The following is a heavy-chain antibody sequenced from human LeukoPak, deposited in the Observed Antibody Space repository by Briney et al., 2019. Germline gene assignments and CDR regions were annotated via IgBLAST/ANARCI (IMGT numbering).Heavy chain of an antibody. D-gene: IGHD6-19*01. Sequence: GGSLRLSCATSGFTFSGSAMHWVRQASGKGLEWVGRIRSKANSYATAYAASVKGRFTISRDNSKNTAYLQMNSLKTEDTAVYYCTFLIAVAGNWFDPWGQGTLVTVSS. V-gene: IGHV3-73*01. CDR3: TFLIAVAGNWFDP. CDR2: IRSKANSYAT. CDR1: GFTFSGSA. J-gene: IGHJ5*02.